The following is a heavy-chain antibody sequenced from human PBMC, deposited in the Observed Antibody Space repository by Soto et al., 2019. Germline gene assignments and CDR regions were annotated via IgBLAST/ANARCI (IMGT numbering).Heavy chain of an antibody. Sequence: GGSLRLSCAASGFSFSDYSMNWVRQAPGKGLEWVSFISSSSSYIYYGESVKGRFTISRDNAKNSLYLQMNSLRAEDTAVYYCAREASYAYGMDVWGQGTTVTVS. CDR3: AREASYAYGMDV. CDR1: GFSFSDYS. D-gene: IGHD3-16*01. CDR2: ISSSSSYI. J-gene: IGHJ6*02. V-gene: IGHV3-21*01.